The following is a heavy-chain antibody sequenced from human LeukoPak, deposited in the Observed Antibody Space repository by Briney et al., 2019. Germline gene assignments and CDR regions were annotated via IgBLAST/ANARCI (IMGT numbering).Heavy chain of an antibody. CDR1: GFTFSSYV. CDR2: ISGSGGST. CDR3: AEGLANWGSRAYYFYY. V-gene: IGHV3-23*01. J-gene: IGHJ4*02. Sequence: GGSLRLSCAASGFTFSSYVMSWVRQAPGKGLEWVSAISGSGGSTYYADSVKGRFTISRDNSKNTLYLQMNSLRAEDTAVYYCAEGLANWGSRAYYFYYWGQGTLVTVSS. D-gene: IGHD7-27*01.